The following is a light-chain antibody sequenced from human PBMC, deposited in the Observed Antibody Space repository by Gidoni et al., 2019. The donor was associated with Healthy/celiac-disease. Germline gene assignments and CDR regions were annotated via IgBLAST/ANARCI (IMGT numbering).Light chain of an antibody. CDR1: QSVSSSY. V-gene: IGKV3-20*01. CDR2: GAS. Sequence: EIELTQSPGTLSLSPGERATLSCRASQSVSSSYLAWYQQEPGQAPRLLNYGASSRATGIPDRVSGSGSGTDFTLTISRLEPEDFAVYYCQQYGSSPWTFGQGTKVEIK. CDR3: QQYGSSPWT. J-gene: IGKJ1*01.